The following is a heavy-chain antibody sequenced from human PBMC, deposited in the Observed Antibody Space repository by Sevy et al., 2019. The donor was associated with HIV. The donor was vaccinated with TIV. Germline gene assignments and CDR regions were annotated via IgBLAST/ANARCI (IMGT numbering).Heavy chain of an antibody. D-gene: IGHD6-13*01. CDR1: GFTFSSYG. J-gene: IGHJ3*02. V-gene: IGHV3-33*01. CDR3: ARSDSSQGGFEI. CDR2: IWYDGSNK. Sequence: GGSLRLSCAASGFTFSSYGMHWVRQAPDKGLEWVAVIWYDGSNKYYADSVKGRFTISRDNSKNTLYLQMNSLRAEDTAEYYCARSDSSQGGFEIWGQGTMVTVSS.